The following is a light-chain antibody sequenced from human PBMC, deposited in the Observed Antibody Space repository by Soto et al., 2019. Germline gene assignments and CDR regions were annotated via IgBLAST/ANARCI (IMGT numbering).Light chain of an antibody. Sequence: IVSAQTTESVRMSHGESVPLSCRASQSVSSYLLWYQQKPGQAPRLLIYDASNRATGIPARFSGSGSETDFTLTISSLEPEDFAVYYCQHRMNWPLTFGQGTRLEIK. CDR1: QSVSSY. J-gene: IGKJ5*01. V-gene: IGKV3-11*01. CDR2: DAS. CDR3: QHRMNWPLT.